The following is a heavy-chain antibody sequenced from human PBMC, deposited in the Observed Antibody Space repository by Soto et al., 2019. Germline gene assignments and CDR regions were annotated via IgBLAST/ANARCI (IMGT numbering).Heavy chain of an antibody. Sequence: SETLSLTCAAYGGSVSVYYWGWVRQPPGKGLEWLGEVSHSGSPKYNPSLKSRVIMSIDTSKSQFSLNLTSVTAADTAVYYCARDRKKPYFYNYGLDVWGQGTAVTVSS. CDR2: VSHSGSP. J-gene: IGHJ6*02. CDR1: GGSVSVYY. V-gene: IGHV4-34*01. CDR3: ARDRKKPYFYNYGLDV.